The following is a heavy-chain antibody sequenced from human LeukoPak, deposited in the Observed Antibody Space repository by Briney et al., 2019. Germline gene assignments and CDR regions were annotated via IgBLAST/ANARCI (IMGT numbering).Heavy chain of an antibody. CDR3: ARDGERYCSSTSCFSLKNYYYMDV. J-gene: IGHJ6*03. CDR2: ISSSSSTI. V-gene: IGHV3-48*01. CDR1: GFTFSSYS. Sequence: PGGSLRLSCAASGFTFSSYSMNWVRQAPGKGREWVSYISSSSSTIYYADSVKGRFTISRDNAKNSLYLQMNSLRAEDTAVYYCARDGERYCSSTSCFSLKNYYYMDVWGKGTTVTVSS. D-gene: IGHD2-2*01.